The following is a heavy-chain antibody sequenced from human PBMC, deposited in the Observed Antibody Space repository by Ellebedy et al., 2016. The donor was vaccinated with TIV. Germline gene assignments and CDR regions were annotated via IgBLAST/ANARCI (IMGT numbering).Heavy chain of an antibody. J-gene: IGHJ6*02. CDR3: AADDTYGMDV. Sequence: AASVKVSCKASGYTFTSYYMHWVRQAPGQRLEWIGWIVVGSGNTNYAQKFQERVTITRDMSTSTAYMELSSLRSEDTAVYYCAADDTYGMDVWGQGTTVTVSS. V-gene: IGHV1-58*02. D-gene: IGHD3-22*01. CDR1: GYTFTSYY. CDR2: IVVGSGNT.